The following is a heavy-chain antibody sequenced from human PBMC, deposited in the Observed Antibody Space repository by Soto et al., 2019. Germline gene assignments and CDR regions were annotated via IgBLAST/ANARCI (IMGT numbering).Heavy chain of an antibody. J-gene: IGHJ5*02. V-gene: IGHV5-51*01. CDR2: IYPGDPDT. Sequence: GESLKISCTGVGYSFTSYWIGWVRQMPGKGLELMGIIYPGDPDTRYSPSFQGQITISADKSITTAYLQWSSLKASDTAMYYCARGYCTTTICDPWFDPWGQGTLVTVSS. CDR3: ARGYCTTTICDPWFDP. D-gene: IGHD2-2*01. CDR1: GYSFTSYW.